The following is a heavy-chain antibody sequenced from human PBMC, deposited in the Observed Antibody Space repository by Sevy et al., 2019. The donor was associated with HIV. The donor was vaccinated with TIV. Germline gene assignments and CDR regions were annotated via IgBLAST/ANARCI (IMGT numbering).Heavy chain of an antibody. D-gene: IGHD3-22*01. CDR1: GFTFTDYW. CDR2: IKQDGSEK. CDR3: ARDYPNNYYDSSGTNYYYGMDV. V-gene: IGHV3-7*01. Sequence: GGSLRLSCAASGFTFTDYWMSWVRQAPGKGLEWVANIKQDGSEKYYVDSVKGRFTISRDNAKNSLYLQMNSLRAEDTAVYYCARDYPNNYYDSSGTNYYYGMDVWGQGTTVTVSS. J-gene: IGHJ6*02.